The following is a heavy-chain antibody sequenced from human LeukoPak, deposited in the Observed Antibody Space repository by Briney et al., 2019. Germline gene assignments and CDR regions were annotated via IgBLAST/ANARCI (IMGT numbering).Heavy chain of an antibody. CDR2: ISYDGGNK. CDR1: GFTFSRYG. D-gene: IGHD2-21*02. CDR3: AKEYCGGDCHSDYFDY. J-gene: IGHJ4*02. Sequence: PGGSLRLSRAASGFTFSRYGMHWVRQAPGKGLEWVAVISYDGGNKYYEDSVKGRFTISRDNSKNTVYLQMNSLRAEDTAVYYCAKEYCGGDCHSDYFDYWGQGTLVTVSS. V-gene: IGHV3-30*18.